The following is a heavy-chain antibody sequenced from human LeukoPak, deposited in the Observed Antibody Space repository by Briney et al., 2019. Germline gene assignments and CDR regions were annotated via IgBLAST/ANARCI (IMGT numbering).Heavy chain of an antibody. Sequence: SQTLSLTCTVSGGSISSDGYYWSWIRQHPGKGLEWIGYIYYSGSTYYNPSLKSRVPISVDTSKNQFSLKLSSVTAADTAVYYCARAPTVTTGDWFDPWGQGTLVTVSS. CDR1: GGSISSDGYY. J-gene: IGHJ5*02. V-gene: IGHV4-31*03. CDR2: IYYSGST. D-gene: IGHD4-17*01. CDR3: ARAPTVTTGDWFDP.